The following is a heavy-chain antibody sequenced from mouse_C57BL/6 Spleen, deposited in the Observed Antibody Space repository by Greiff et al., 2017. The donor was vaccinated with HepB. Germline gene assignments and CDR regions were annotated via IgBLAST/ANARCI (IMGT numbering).Heavy chain of an antibody. Sequence: EVKVVESEGGLVQPGSSMKLSCTASGFTFSDYYMAWVRQVPEKGLEWVANINYDGSSTYYLDSLKSRFIISRDNAKNILYLQMSSLKSEDTATYYCARVLYGSSLYAMDYWGQGTSVTVSS. CDR2: INYDGSST. V-gene: IGHV5-16*01. CDR1: GFTFSDYY. CDR3: ARVLYGSSLYAMDY. J-gene: IGHJ4*01. D-gene: IGHD1-1*01.